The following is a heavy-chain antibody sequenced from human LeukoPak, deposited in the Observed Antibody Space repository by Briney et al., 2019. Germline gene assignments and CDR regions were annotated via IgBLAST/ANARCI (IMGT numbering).Heavy chain of an antibody. V-gene: IGHV5-51*01. Sequence: GESLKISCKGSGYSFTSYWIGWVRQMPGKGLEWMGIIYPGDSDTRYSPSFQGQVTISADKSISTAYLQWSSLKASDTAMYYCARHPCSGGSCYSTGWFDPWGQGTLVTVSS. J-gene: IGHJ5*02. CDR2: IYPGDSDT. CDR3: ARHPCSGGSCYSTGWFDP. CDR1: GYSFTSYW. D-gene: IGHD2-15*01.